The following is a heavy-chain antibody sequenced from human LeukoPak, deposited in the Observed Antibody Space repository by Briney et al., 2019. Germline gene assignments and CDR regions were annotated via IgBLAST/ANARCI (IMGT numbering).Heavy chain of an antibody. CDR3: ARGKPVYFYGPGSYLASPFDS. J-gene: IGHJ4*02. CDR1: GYTFTSYG. V-gene: IGHV1-18*01. CDR2: VSTYNGNT. Sequence: ASVKVSCRHSGYTFTSYGISWVRQAPGQGLEWVGWVSTYNGNTNYAQMLQGRITITTDPSTSTAYIELRSLRSDDTAVYYCARGKPVYFYGPGSYLASPFDSWGQGTLVTVSS. D-gene: IGHD3-10*01.